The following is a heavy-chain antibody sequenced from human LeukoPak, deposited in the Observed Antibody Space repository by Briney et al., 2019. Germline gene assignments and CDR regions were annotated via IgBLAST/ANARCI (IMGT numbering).Heavy chain of an antibody. V-gene: IGHV4-59*01. CDR1: GGSISSYY. Sequence: PSETLSLTCTVSGGSISSYYWSWIRQPPGKGLEWIGYIYYSGSTNYNPSLKSRVTISVDTSKNQFSLKLSSVTAADTAVYYCARVFLGPVLEGYFDYWGQGTLVTVSS. CDR3: ARVFLGPVLEGYFDY. J-gene: IGHJ4*02. CDR2: IYYSGST. D-gene: IGHD3-3*01.